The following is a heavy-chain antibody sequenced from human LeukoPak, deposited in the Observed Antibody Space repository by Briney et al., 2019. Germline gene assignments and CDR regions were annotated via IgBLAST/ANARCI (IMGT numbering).Heavy chain of an antibody. V-gene: IGHV5-51*01. CDR3: ARQKDVSGPNSSGWYGVGFDP. Sequence: GESLKISCKGSGYSFTSYWIGWVRQMPGKGLEWMGIIYPGDSDTRYSPSFQGQVTISADKSISTAYLQWSSLKASDTAMYYCARQKDVSGPNSSGWYGVGFDPWGQGTLVTVSS. CDR1: GYSFTSYW. CDR2: IYPGDSDT. D-gene: IGHD6-19*01. J-gene: IGHJ5*02.